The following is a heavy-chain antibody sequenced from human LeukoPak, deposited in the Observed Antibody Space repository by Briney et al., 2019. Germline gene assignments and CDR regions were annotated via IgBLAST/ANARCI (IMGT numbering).Heavy chain of an antibody. J-gene: IGHJ4*02. Sequence: PSETLSLTCAVYGGSFSGYYWSWIRQPPGKGLEWIGEINHSGSTNYNPSLKSRVTISVDTSKNQFSLKLSSVTAADTAVYYCATTYYYDSSGFVYWGQGTLVTVSS. V-gene: IGHV4-34*01. CDR1: GGSFSGYY. CDR3: ATTYYYDSSGFVY. CDR2: INHSGST. D-gene: IGHD3-22*01.